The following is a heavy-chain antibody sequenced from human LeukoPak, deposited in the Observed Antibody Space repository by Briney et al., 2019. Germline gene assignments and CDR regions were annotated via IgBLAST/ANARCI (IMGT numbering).Heavy chain of an antibody. Sequence: GGSLRLSCAASGFTFSSYAMTWVRQAPGKGLQWVSTISVSGENTYCVDSVKGRFTISRDISQSTLYLQMNSLRDEDTAVYYCAKYGSGSYYNGLYWGQGTLVTVSS. V-gene: IGHV3-23*01. D-gene: IGHD3-10*01. CDR2: ISVSGENT. CDR1: GFTFSSYA. CDR3: AKYGSGSYYNGLY. J-gene: IGHJ4*02.